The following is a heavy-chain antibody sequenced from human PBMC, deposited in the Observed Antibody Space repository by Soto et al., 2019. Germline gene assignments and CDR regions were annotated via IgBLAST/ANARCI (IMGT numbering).Heavy chain of an antibody. J-gene: IGHJ4*02. CDR3: AKDKGVFNWATSYFDY. D-gene: IGHD1-1*01. CDR2: INSGGTVA. Sequence: EVQLLESGGGLVQPGGSLRLSCAASGFTYESYAMSWVRQAPGKGLEWVSGINSGGTVAHYADSVKGRFAISRDNSKNTLFLQMNSPRPEDTAVYYCAKDKGVFNWATSYFDYWGQGALVTVSS. CDR1: GFTYESYA. V-gene: IGHV3-23*01.